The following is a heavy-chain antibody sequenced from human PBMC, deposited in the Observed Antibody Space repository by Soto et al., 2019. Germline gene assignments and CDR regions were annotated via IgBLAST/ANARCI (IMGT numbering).Heavy chain of an antibody. CDR1: GYTFTGYY. CDR2: INPNSGGT. D-gene: IGHD2-15*01. J-gene: IGHJ6*02. V-gene: IGHV1-2*04. Sequence: ASVKVSCKASGYTFTGYYMHWVRQAPGQGLEWMGWINPNSGGTNYAQKFQGWVTMTRDTSTSTVYMELSSLRSEDTAVYYCARDARPFADTVMDVWGQGTTVTVSS. CDR3: ARDARPFADTVMDV.